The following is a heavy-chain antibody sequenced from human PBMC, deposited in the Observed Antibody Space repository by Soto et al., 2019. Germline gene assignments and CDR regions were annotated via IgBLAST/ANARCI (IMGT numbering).Heavy chain of an antibody. Sequence: QVQLVQSGAEVKKPGASVKVSCKASGYTFTSYGISWVRQAPGQGLEWMGWISAYNGNTNYAQKLQGRVTMTTDTDTSTADMELRSLRSDDTAVYYCARDGPYPYYCCDGMDVWGQGTTVTVSS. CDR2: ISAYNGNT. V-gene: IGHV1-18*01. CDR3: ARDGPYPYYCCDGMDV. J-gene: IGHJ6*02. CDR1: GYTFTSYG.